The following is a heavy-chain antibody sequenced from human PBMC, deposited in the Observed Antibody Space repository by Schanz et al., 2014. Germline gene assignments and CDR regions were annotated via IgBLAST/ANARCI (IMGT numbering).Heavy chain of an antibody. CDR1: GFIFNDYY. J-gene: IGHJ3*02. Sequence: QVQLVESGGGLVKPGGSLRLSCAASGFIFNDYYMNWIRQAPGKWLEWLSYISRAGTTSYYAASVKGRFTMSRDNAKSSLYLQMTRLRGEDTAVYYCARESLNWEAFDMWGQGTGVTVSS. V-gene: IGHV3-11*01. D-gene: IGHD7-27*01. CDR3: ARESLNWEAFDM. CDR2: ISRAGTTS.